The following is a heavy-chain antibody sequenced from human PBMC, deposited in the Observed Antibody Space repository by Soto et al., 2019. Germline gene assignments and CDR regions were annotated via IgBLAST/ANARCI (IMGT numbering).Heavy chain of an antibody. J-gene: IGHJ4*02. CDR2: IYYSGST. CDR1: GGSISSGGYY. D-gene: IGHD6-13*01. V-gene: IGHV4-31*03. CDR3: ARGQQIDYYFDY. Sequence: SETLSLTCTVSGGSISSGGYYWSWIRQHPGKGLEWIGYIYYSGSTYYNPSLKSRVTISVDTSKNQFSLKLSSVTAADTAVYYCARGQQIDYYFDYCGQGTLVTVSS.